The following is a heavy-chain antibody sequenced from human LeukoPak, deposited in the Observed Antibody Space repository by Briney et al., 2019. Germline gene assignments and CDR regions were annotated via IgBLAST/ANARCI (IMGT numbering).Heavy chain of an antibody. V-gene: IGHV3-7*03. CDR1: GFTFSSYW. CDR2: IKQDGSEK. D-gene: IGHD1-26*01. J-gene: IGHJ3*02. Sequence: GGSLRLSCAASGFTFSSYWMSWVRQAPGKGLEWVANIKQDGSEKYYVDSVKGRFTISRDNAKNSLYLQMNSLRAEDTALYYCAREGSGHAFDIWGQGTMVTVSS. CDR3: AREGSGHAFDI.